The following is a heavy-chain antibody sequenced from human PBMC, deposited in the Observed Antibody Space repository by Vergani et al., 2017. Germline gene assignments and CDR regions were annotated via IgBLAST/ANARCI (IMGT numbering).Heavy chain of an antibody. Sequence: QAQLVQSGAEVKKPGASVRVSCKASRYPFSRYGISWVRQAPGQGLEWMGWINTDTGNPTYAQGFTGRFVFSLDTSVSTAYLQISGLKADDTAVYYCARAVRRVWDYYGLDVWGQGTTVTVSS. V-gene: IGHV7-4-1*02. CDR2: INTDTGNP. D-gene: IGHD1-1*01. CDR3: ARAVRRVWDYYGLDV. CDR1: RYPFSRYG. J-gene: IGHJ6*02.